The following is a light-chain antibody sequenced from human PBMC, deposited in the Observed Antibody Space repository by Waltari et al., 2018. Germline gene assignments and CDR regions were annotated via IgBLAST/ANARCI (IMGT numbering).Light chain of an antibody. CDR3: HLRSNWRYT. CDR2: GAS. CDR1: QSVSSN. Sequence: EIVMTQSPATLSVSPGERATLSCRASQSVSSNLAWYQQKPGQAPRLLIYGASTRATGIPARFSGSGSGTEFTLTISSLEPDDFAVYFCHLRSNWRYTFGQGTKLEIK. V-gene: IGKV3-15*01. J-gene: IGKJ2*01.